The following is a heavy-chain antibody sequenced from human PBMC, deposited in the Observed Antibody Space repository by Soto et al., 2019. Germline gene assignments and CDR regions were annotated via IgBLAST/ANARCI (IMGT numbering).Heavy chain of an antibody. CDR3: AKDPSSGYTRGHFEF. CDR1: GFSFSTYG. Sequence: QVHLEESGGGVVQPGRSLRLSCAASGFSFSTYGMHWVRQAPGKGLEWVAVISHDGGNEYYADSVKGRFTISRDSSKNTVYLQMNNVRAEDTAVYYCAKDPSSGYTRGHFEFWGLGTLVTVSS. D-gene: IGHD3-22*01. J-gene: IGHJ2*01. V-gene: IGHV3-30*18. CDR2: ISHDGGNE.